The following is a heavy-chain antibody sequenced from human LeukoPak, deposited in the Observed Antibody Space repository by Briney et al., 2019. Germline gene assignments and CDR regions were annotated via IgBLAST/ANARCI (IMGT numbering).Heavy chain of an antibody. CDR3: ARNVGEFWSTYYKGFFAY. Sequence: PGGSLRLSCAASGFTVNNNYMSWVRQAPGKGLEWVSIIYSGGYAYYADSVRGRFTISRDDSKNTLYLQMNRLRPEDTAVYYCARNVGEFWSTYYKGFFAYWGQGTLVTVSS. D-gene: IGHD3-3*01. CDR2: IYSGGYA. V-gene: IGHV3-66*02. J-gene: IGHJ4*02. CDR1: GFTVNNNY.